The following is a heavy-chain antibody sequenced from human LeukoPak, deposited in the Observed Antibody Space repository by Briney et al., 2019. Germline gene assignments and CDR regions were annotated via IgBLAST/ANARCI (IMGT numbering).Heavy chain of an antibody. J-gene: IGHJ4*02. CDR1: GFTFSSYA. Sequence: GRSLRLSCAASGFTFSSYAMHWVRQAPGKGLEWVAVISYDGSNKYYADSVKGRFTISRDNSKNTLYLQMNSLRAEDTAVYYCAKLSAGYSYGYREAYYFDYWGQGTLVTVSS. CDR3: AKLSAGYSYGYREAYYFDY. CDR2: ISYDGSNK. V-gene: IGHV3-30*04. D-gene: IGHD5-18*01.